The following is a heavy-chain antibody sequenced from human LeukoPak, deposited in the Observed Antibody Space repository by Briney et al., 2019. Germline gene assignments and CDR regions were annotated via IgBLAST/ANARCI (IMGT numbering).Heavy chain of an antibody. CDR2: ISGSGGST. CDR3: AKDSIHSSAWYRFDP. Sequence: GGSLRLSCAASGFTFSNYAMSWVRQAPGKGLEWVSTISGSGGSTNYADSVKGRFTISRDNSKNTLYLQMNSLRAEDTAVYYCAKDSIHSSAWYRFDPWGQGTLVTVSS. J-gene: IGHJ5*02. CDR1: GFTFSNYA. V-gene: IGHV3-23*01. D-gene: IGHD6-19*01.